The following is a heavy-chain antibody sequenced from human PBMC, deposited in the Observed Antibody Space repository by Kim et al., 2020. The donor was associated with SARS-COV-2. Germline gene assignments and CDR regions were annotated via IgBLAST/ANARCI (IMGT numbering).Heavy chain of an antibody. D-gene: IGHD4-17*01. J-gene: IGHJ3*01. Sequence: SETLSLTCSVSGGSISGFYWSWIRQPPGKGLEYIGYMYYTGSSDYNPSLRSRVAMSLDTSKNQFSLKLDSVTAADTALYYCARLRHDYGRTATEETFDV. CDR3: ARLRHDYGRTATEETFDV. V-gene: IGHV4-59*08. CDR2: MYYTGSS. CDR1: GGSISGFY.